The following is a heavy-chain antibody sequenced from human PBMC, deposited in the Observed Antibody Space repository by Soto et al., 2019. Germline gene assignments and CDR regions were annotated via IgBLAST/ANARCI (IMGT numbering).Heavy chain of an antibody. Sequence: GSLRLPCAASGFTFSSYAMSWVRQAPGKGLEWVSVISGSGRSTYYADSVKGRFTISRDDSNNTVFLQMNTLTAEDTAIYYCAKSHFPIAASRQPHFDHWGQGALVTVSS. CDR2: ISGSGRST. CDR1: GFTFSSYA. V-gene: IGHV3-23*01. CDR3: AKSHFPIAASRQPHFDH. J-gene: IGHJ4*02. D-gene: IGHD6-13*01.